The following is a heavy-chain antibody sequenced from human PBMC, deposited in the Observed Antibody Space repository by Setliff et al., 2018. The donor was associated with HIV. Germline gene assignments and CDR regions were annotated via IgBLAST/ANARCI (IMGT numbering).Heavy chain of an antibody. J-gene: IGHJ4*02. V-gene: IGHV1-18*01. CDR3: ARESNSAASSSGWYLPDY. Sequence: ASVKVSCKASGYTFISYGISWVRQAPGQGLEWMGWISAYNGNTNYAQKPQGRVTMTTDTSTSTAYMELRSLRSDDTAVYYCARESNSAASSSGWYLPDYWGQGTLVTVSS. D-gene: IGHD6-19*01. CDR1: GYTFISYG. CDR2: ISAYNGNT.